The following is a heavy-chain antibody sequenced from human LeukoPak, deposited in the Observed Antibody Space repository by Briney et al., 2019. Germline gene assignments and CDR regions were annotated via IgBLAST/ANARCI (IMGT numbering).Heavy chain of an antibody. J-gene: IGHJ6*02. V-gene: IGHV3-21*01. CDR2: ISGSSFSI. D-gene: IGHD2-2*01. CDR3: AGHKTCSSTSCYGDYYYGMDV. Sequence: PGGSLRLSCAASGFTFSTYSMNWVRQAPGKGLEWVSSISGSSFSIYYADSVKGRFTISRDNTENSLYLQMNSLRAEDTAVYYCAGHKTCSSTSCYGDYYYGMDVWGQGTTVTVSS. CDR1: GFTFSTYS.